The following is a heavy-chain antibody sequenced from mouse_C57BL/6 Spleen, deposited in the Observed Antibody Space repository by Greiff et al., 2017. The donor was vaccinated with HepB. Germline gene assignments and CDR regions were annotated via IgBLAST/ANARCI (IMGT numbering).Heavy chain of an antibody. CDR1: GFTFSSYA. CDR2: ISDGGSYT. V-gene: IGHV5-4*01. Sequence: EVQLQESGGGLVKPGGSLKLSCAASGFTFSSYAMSWVRQTPEKRLEWVATISDGGSYTYYPDNVKGRFTISRDNAKNNLYLQMSHLKSEDTAMYYCARVVYGNYFAYWGQGTLVTVSA. D-gene: IGHD2-1*01. J-gene: IGHJ3*01. CDR3: ARVVYGNYFAY.